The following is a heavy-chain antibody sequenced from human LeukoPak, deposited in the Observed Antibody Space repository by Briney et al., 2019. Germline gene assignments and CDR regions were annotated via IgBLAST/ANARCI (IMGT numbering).Heavy chain of an antibody. CDR2: IYHSGST. J-gene: IGHJ5*02. CDR1: GGSISSYY. Sequence: SETLSLTCTVSGGSISSYYWSWIRQPPGKGLEWIGSIYHSGSTYYNPSLKSRVTISVDTSKNQFSLKLSSVTAADTAVYYCAATRKVLYLFDPWGQGTLVTVSS. CDR3: AATRKVLYLFDP. V-gene: IGHV4-59*04. D-gene: IGHD3-16*01.